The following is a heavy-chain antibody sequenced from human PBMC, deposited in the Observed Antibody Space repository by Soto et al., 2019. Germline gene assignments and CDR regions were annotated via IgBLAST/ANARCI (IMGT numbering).Heavy chain of an antibody. V-gene: IGHV3-33*01. D-gene: IGHD1-1*01. CDR2: IWYTGSYK. J-gene: IGHJ5*02. Sequence: GGSLRLSCAASGFTFSSFGMHWVRQAPGKGLEWVAFIWYTGSYKYYAASVEGRFTISRDNSNNTLYLQMTSLRADDTAVYYCARVIVSWTPLNWFDPWGQGTLVTVSS. CDR1: GFTFSSFG. CDR3: ARVIVSWTPLNWFDP.